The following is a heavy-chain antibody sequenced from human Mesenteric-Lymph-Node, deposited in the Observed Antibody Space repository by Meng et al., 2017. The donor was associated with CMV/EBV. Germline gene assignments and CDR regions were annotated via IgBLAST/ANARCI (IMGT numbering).Heavy chain of an antibody. CDR1: GFTFSSYW. CDR3: ARDYSSSWYHHYYYYGMDV. D-gene: IGHD6-13*01. J-gene: IGHJ6*02. Sequence: GGSLRLSCEVSGFTFSSYWFSWVRQAPGKGLEWVANIKQDGSEKYYVDSVKGRFTISRDNAKNSLYLQMNSLRAEDTAVYYCARDYSSSWYHHYYYYGMDVWGQGTTVTVSS. CDR2: IKQDGSEK. V-gene: IGHV3-7*01.